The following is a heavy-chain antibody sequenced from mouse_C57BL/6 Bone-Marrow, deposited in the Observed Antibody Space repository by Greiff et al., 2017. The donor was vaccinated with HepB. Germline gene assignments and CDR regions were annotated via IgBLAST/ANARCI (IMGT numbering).Heavy chain of an antibody. CDR2: IDPENGDT. CDR1: GFNIKDDY. Sequence: VQLKQSGAELVRPGASVKLSCTASGFNIKDDYMHWVKQRPEQGLEWIGWIDPENGDTEYASKFQGKATITADTSSNTAYLQLSSLTSEDTAVYYCTSITTVVAPDYFDYWGQGTTLTVSS. V-gene: IGHV14-4*01. J-gene: IGHJ2*01. D-gene: IGHD1-1*01. CDR3: TSITTVVAPDYFDY.